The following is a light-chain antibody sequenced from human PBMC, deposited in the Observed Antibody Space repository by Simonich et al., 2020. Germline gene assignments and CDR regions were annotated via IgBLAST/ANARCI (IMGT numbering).Light chain of an antibody. CDR2: STT. Sequence: QTVVTQEPSFSVSPGGTVTLTCGLSSGSVSTSYYPSWYQQTPGQAPRRLFYSTTTRYSVVPDRFSGSILGNKAALTITGAQADDESYYYCVLYMVSLWVFGGGTKLTVL. CDR1: SGSVSTSYY. V-gene: IGLV8-61*01. J-gene: IGLJ3*02. CDR3: VLYMVSLWV.